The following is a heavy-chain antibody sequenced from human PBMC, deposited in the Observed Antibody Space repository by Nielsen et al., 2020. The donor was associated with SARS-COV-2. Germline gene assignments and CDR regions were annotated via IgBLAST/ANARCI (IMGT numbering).Heavy chain of an antibody. D-gene: IGHD6-19*01. V-gene: IGHV3-9*01. CDR2: ISWNSGNI. J-gene: IGHJ4*02. Sequence: GGSLRLSCAASGFAFDDYAMHWVRQAPGKGLEWVSGISWNSGNIGYADSVKGRFTISRDNAKNSLYLQMNSLRAEDTALYYCAKDISGWYYFDYWGQGTLVTVSS. CDR3: AKDISGWYYFDY. CDR1: GFAFDDYA.